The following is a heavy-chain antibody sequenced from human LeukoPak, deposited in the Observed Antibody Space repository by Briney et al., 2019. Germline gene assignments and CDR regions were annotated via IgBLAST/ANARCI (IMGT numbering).Heavy chain of an antibody. V-gene: IGHV1-2*02. CDR1: GYTFTSYY. CDR2: INPNSGGT. J-gene: IGHJ4*02. CDR3: ARDRSSGRTRHIFDY. Sequence: ASVKVSCKASGYTFTSYYMHWVRQAPGQGLEWMGWINPNSGGTNYAQKFQGRVTMTRDTSISTAYMELSRLRSDDTAVYYCARDRSSGRTRHIFDYWGQGTLVTVSS. D-gene: IGHD3-10*01.